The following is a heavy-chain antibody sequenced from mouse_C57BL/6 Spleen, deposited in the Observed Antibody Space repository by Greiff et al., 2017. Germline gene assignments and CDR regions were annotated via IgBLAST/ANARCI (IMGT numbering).Heavy chain of an antibody. V-gene: IGHV3-6*01. CDR3: ARELR. J-gene: IGHJ3*02. CDR1: GYSITSGYY. CDR2: ISYDGSN. Sequence: VQLQQSGPGLVKPSQSLSLTCSVTGYSITSGYYWNWIRQFPGNKLEWMGYISYDGSNNYNPSLKNRISITRDTSKNQFFLKLNSVTTEDTATYYCARELRWGQGTLVTVSA.